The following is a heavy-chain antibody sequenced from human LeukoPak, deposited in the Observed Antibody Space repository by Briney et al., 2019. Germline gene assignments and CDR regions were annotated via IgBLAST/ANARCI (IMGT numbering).Heavy chain of an antibody. CDR2: IRYDGSNK. J-gene: IGHJ4*02. D-gene: IGHD2-2*02. Sequence: PGGSLGLSCAASGFTFSSYGMHWVRQAPGKGLEWVAFIRYDGSNKYYADSVKGRFTISRDNSKNTLYLQMNSLRAEDTAVYYCAKEYCSSTSCYTSGPHLRSFDYWGQGTLVTVSS. CDR1: GFTFSSYG. V-gene: IGHV3-30*02. CDR3: AKEYCSSTSCYTSGPHLRSFDY.